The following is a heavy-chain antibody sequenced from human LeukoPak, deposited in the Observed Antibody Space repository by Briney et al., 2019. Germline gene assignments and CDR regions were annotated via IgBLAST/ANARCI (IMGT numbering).Heavy chain of an antibody. V-gene: IGHV3-21*01. CDR3: ARDPSSGWDLDY. CDR2: ISSSSSYI. J-gene: IGHJ4*02. Sequence: PGGSLRLSCAASGFTFSSYSMNWVRQAPGKGLEWVSSISSSSSYIYYADSVKGRFTISRDNAKNSLYLQMNSLRAEVTAVYYCARDPSSGWDLDYWGQGTLVTVSS. D-gene: IGHD6-19*01. CDR1: GFTFSSYS.